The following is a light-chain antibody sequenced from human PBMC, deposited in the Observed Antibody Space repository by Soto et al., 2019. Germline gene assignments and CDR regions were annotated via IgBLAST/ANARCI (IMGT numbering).Light chain of an antibody. CDR3: QQDNNWLWT. CDR2: GAS. J-gene: IGKJ1*01. CDR1: QNISSN. V-gene: IGKV3-15*01. Sequence: EIVMTQSPATLSVSPGERATLSCRASQNISSNLAWYQQKPGQAPSVLIDGASTSATGIPARFSGSGSGIEFTLTISSRQAEDFAVYYCQQDNNWLWTFGQGTKVEIK.